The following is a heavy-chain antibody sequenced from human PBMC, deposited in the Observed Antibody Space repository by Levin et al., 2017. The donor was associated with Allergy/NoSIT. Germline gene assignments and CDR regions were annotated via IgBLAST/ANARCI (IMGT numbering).Heavy chain of an antibody. D-gene: IGHD4-17*01. Sequence: PSETLSLTCTVSGGSISSYYWSWIRQPPGKGLEWIGYIYYSGSTNYNPSLKSRVTISVDTSKNQFSLKLSSVTAADTAVYYCARVRHNGDYVFDYWGQGTLVTVSS. V-gene: IGHV4-59*01. CDR1: GGSISSYY. CDR3: ARVRHNGDYVFDY. J-gene: IGHJ4*02. CDR2: IYYSGST.